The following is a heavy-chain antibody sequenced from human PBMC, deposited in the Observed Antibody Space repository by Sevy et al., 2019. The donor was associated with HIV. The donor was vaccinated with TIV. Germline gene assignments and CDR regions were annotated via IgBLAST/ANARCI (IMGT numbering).Heavy chain of an antibody. J-gene: IGHJ6*02. CDR2: ISSSSSYT. CDR1: GFTFSDYY. CDR3: ARDQGTNYYYYGMDV. V-gene: IGHV3-11*06. Sequence: GGSLRLSCAASGFTFSDYYMSWIRQAPGKGLEWVSYISSSSSYTNYADSVKGRFTISRDNAKNSLYPQMNSLRAEDTAVYYCARDQGTNYYYYGMDVWGQGTTVTVSS.